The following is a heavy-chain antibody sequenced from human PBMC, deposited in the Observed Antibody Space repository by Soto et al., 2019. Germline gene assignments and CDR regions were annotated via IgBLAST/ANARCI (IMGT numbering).Heavy chain of an antibody. CDR2: IDPSDSYT. D-gene: IGHD6-13*01. J-gene: IGHJ6*02. CDR1: GYSFTSYW. Sequence: LGESLKISCKGSGYSFTSYWISWVRQMPWKGLEWMGRIDPSDSYTNYSPSFQGHVTISADKSISTAYLQWSSLKASDTAMYYCARHFGSSRPPTDYYYCYVMDVWGQGTTVTVSS. CDR3: ARHFGSSRPPTDYYYCYVMDV. V-gene: IGHV5-10-1*01.